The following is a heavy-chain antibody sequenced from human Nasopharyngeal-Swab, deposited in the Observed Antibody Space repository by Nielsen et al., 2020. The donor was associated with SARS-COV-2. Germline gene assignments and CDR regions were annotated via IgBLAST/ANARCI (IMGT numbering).Heavy chain of an antibody. D-gene: IGHD3-9*01. V-gene: IGHV3-53*01. CDR2: IYSGGST. Sequence: GVLKISCAASGFTFSSYWMSWVRQAPGKGLEWVSVIYSGGSTYYADSVKGRFTISRDNSKSTLYLQMNSLRAEDTAVYYCARAQRRYFDWSGAFDIWGQGTMVTVSS. CDR1: GFTFSSYW. J-gene: IGHJ3*02. CDR3: ARAQRRYFDWSGAFDI.